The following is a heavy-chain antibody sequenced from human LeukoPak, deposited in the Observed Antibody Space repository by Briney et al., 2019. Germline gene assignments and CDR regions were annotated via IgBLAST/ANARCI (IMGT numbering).Heavy chain of an antibody. J-gene: IGHJ6*03. Sequence: ASVKVSCKASGYTFTTYYIHWVRQAPGQGLEWMGMINPSDGATTYAQKFQGRGTMTRDMSTTTVYMDVRTLRSEDTAVYFCAREQGGGLSWNSGRLFASYHTYYYMDVWGRGTTVTVSS. V-gene: IGHV1-46*01. CDR3: AREQGGGLSWNSGRLFASYHTYYYMDV. CDR2: INPSDGAT. CDR1: GYTFTTYY. D-gene: IGHD1-7*01.